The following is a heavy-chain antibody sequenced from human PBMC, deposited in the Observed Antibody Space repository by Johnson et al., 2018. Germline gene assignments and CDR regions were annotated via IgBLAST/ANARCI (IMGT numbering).Heavy chain of an antibody. J-gene: IGHJ4*02. CDR3: ARGMYGVVGAYYFEC. CDR2: LTRNGDGT. Sequence: VQLVESGGGLVQPGGSLRLSCAPSGFTFSNYAMGWVRKAPGKGLEWVSTLTRNGDGTYYADSVKGRFTISRDNSVNTLYLRLNSLRAEDTAIYYCARGMYGVVGAYYFECWGQGTLVTVAS. V-gene: IGHV3-23*04. CDR1: GFTFSNYA. D-gene: IGHD1-26*01.